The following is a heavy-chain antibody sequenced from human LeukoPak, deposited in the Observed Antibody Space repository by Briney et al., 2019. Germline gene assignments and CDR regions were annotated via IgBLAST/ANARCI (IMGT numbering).Heavy chain of an antibody. Sequence: GEPLKISGKGSGYSFTTYGTGWVRQMPGKGLKGMGIIYPGDSDTRYSPSFQGQVTISADKSISTAYLQWSSLKASDTAMYYCAREYDSSGSHYYYGMDVWGQGTTVTVSS. CDR2: IYPGDSDT. D-gene: IGHD3-22*01. CDR1: GYSFTTYG. CDR3: AREYDSSGSHYYYGMDV. V-gene: IGHV5-51*02. J-gene: IGHJ6*02.